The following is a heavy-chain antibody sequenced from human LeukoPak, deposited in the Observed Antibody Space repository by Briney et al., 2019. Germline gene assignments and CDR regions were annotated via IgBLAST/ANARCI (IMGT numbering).Heavy chain of an antibody. J-gene: IGHJ5*02. Sequence: GGSLRLSCAASGFTFSSYAMSWVRQAPGKGLEWVSAISGSGGSTYYADSVKGRFTISRDISKNTLYLQMNSLRAEDTAVYYCAKDPYGSGSYDWFDPWGQGTLVTVSS. D-gene: IGHD3-10*01. CDR1: GFTFSSYA. CDR2: ISGSGGST. V-gene: IGHV3-23*01. CDR3: AKDPYGSGSYDWFDP.